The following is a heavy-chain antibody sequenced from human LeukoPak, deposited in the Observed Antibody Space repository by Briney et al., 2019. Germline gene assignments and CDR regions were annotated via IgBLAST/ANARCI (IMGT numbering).Heavy chain of an antibody. J-gene: IGHJ3*02. V-gene: IGHV4-4*07. CDR3: ARDPARGMDAFDI. Sequence: SETLSLTCTVSDGSMTYYYWNWIRQPAGKGPEWIGRIYHSGGTNYNPSLRSRVTMSLDTSKNHFSLKLSSVTAADTAVYYCARDPARGMDAFDIWGQGTTVTVSS. D-gene: IGHD1-14*01. CDR2: IYHSGGT. CDR1: DGSMTYYY.